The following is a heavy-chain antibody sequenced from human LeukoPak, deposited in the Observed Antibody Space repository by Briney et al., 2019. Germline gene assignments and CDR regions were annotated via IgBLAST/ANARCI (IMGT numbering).Heavy chain of an antibody. CDR3: ARINFDPDF. J-gene: IGHJ4*02. CDR1: CYSSSRGYH. Sequence: SETLSLTCSVCCYSSSRGYHWAWVRQPPGKGLEWIGSVHHSGATYYNPSLNSRLTISADTPKHQFSLKMDSVTAPDTALYYCARINFDPDFWGQGTLVSVSS. CDR2: VHHSGAT. D-gene: IGHD3-9*01. V-gene: IGHV4-38-2*02.